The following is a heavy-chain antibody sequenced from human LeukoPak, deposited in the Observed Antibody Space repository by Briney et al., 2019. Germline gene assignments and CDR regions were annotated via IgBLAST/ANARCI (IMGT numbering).Heavy chain of an antibody. CDR3: ARSSYYYYMDV. V-gene: IGHV1-8*03. CDR1: GYTFTSYD. CDR2: MNPNSGNT. J-gene: IGHJ6*03. Sequence: ASVKVSCKASGYTFTSYDINWVRQATGQGLEWMGWMNPNSGNTGYAQKFQGRVTITRNTSISTAYMELSSLRSEDTVVYYCARSSYYYYMDVWGKGTTVTVSS.